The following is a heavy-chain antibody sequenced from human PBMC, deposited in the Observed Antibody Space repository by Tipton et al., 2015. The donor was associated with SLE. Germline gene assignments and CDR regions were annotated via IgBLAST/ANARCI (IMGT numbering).Heavy chain of an antibody. CDR2: INSLPDVA. CDR3: VGEPWGDYVSHFDL. CDR1: GGTFSGYA. V-gene: IGHV1-69*09. Sequence: QLVQSGAEVKKPGSSVKVSCKASGGTFSGYAISWVRLAPGQGLEWMGRINSLPDVASYAQKFQGRVTITADRFTSTAHMDLSSLRSEDTAVYYCVGEPWGDYVSHFDLWGRGTLVTVSS. D-gene: IGHD4-17*01. J-gene: IGHJ2*01.